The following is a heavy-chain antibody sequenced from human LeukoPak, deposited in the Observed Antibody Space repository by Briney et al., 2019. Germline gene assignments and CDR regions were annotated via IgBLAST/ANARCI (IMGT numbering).Heavy chain of an antibody. CDR2: INHSGST. J-gene: IGHJ4*02. D-gene: IGHD3-22*01. CDR3: ARTPRRNYYDSSGYYSPFDY. V-gene: IGHV4-34*01. Sequence: SETLSLTCAVYGGSFSGYYWSWIRQPPGKGLEWIGEINHSGSTNYNPSLKSRVTISVDTSKNQFSLKLSSVTAADTAVYYCARTPRRNYYDSSGYYSPFDYWGQGTLVTVSS. CDR1: GGSFSGYY.